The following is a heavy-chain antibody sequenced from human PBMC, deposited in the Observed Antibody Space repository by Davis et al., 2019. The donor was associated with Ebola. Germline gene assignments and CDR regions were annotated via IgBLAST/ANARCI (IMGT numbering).Heavy chain of an antibody. Sequence: GESLKISCAASGFTFSSYAMSWVRQAPGKGLEWVAAISSSGSTTYYADSVKGRFTISRDNSKNTLYLQMNSLRAEDTAVYYCAKVRSYDAFDIWGQGTMVTVSS. CDR2: ISSSGSTT. CDR3: AKVRSYDAFDI. J-gene: IGHJ3*02. CDR1: GFTFSSYA. V-gene: IGHV3-23*01.